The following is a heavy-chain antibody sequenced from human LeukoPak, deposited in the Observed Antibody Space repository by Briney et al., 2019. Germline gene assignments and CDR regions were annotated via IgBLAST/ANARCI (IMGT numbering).Heavy chain of an antibody. CDR3: ARVQTGYYYDSSGYFPY. V-gene: IGHV1-46*01. CDR2: INPSGGST. CDR1: GYTFTSYY. D-gene: IGHD3-22*01. J-gene: IGHJ4*02. Sequence: EASVKVSCKASGYTFTSYYMHWVRQAPGQGLEWMGIINPSGGSTSYAQKFQGRVTMTRDMSTSTVYMELSSLRSEDTAVYYCARVQTGYYYDSSGYFPYWGQGTLVTVSS.